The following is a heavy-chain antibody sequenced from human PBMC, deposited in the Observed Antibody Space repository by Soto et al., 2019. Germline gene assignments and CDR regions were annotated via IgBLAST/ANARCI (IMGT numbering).Heavy chain of an antibody. CDR3: APLSVSLSGPYGIHV. V-gene: IGHV4-39*01. CDR1: GYSVSSSDYY. CDR2: MLYSGLT. J-gene: IGHJ6*02. D-gene: IGHD2-15*01. Sequence: ETLSLTCSVSGYSVSSSDYYWAWIRQPPGKGLEWIGSMLYSGLTYYNPSLKSRVTLSVDTSKNQFPVRLNSVTASDTAVYYCAPLSVSLSGPYGIHVWGQGTTVTVSS.